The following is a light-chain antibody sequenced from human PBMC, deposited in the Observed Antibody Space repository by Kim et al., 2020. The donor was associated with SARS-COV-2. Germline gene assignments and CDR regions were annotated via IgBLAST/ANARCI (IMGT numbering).Light chain of an antibody. CDR3: SSYGGSNNWGL. Sequence: QSALTQPPSASGSPGQSVTISCTGTKFDIGGYNYVSWYRQHPGKAPKLIIYEVNRRPSGVPNRFSGSKSANTASLTVSGLQADDEADYFCSSYGGSNNWGLFGGGTQLTVL. J-gene: IGLJ2*01. V-gene: IGLV2-8*01. CDR1: KFDIGGYNY. CDR2: EVN.